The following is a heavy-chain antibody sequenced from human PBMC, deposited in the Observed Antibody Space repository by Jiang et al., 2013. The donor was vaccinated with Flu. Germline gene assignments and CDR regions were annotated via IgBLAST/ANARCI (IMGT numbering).Heavy chain of an antibody. J-gene: IGHJ4*02. V-gene: IGHV3-66*02. Sequence: VQLVESGGGLVQPGGSLRLSCAASGFTVSRNYISWVRQAPGKGLEWVSVIYDGDSTHYADSVKGRLTISRDNSKNTVYLQMNSLRPEDTAVYYCARGDPHLYGDYVWVYWGQGTLVAVSS. D-gene: IGHD4-17*01. CDR1: GFTVSRNY. CDR2: IYDGDST. CDR3: ARGDPHLYGDYVWVY.